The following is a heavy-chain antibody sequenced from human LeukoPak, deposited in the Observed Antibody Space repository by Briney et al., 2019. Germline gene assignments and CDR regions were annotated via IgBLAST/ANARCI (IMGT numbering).Heavy chain of an antibody. Sequence: ASVKVSCKASGYTFTGYYMHWVRQAPGQGLEWLGCINPNSGGSTYAQNFQGRVTMTRDTSISTAYMELSGLRSDDTAVYYCAGGKARITIFGVVTPFDYWGQGTLVTVSS. J-gene: IGHJ4*02. CDR3: AGGKARITIFGVVTPFDY. CDR2: INPNSGGS. D-gene: IGHD3-3*01. V-gene: IGHV1-2*02. CDR1: GYTFTGYY.